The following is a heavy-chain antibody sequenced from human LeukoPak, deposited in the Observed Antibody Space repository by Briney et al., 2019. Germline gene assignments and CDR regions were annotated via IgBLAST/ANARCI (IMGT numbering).Heavy chain of an antibody. J-gene: IGHJ3*02. CDR3: ARQGRTYYYDSSGYPRAFDI. CDR1: GGSFSGYY. CDR2: INHSGST. D-gene: IGHD3-22*01. V-gene: IGHV4-34*01. Sequence: SETLSLTCAVYGGSFSGYYWSWIRQPPGKGLEWIGEINHSGSTNYNPSLKSRVTISVDTSKNQFSLKLSSVTAADTAVYYCARQGRTYYYDSSGYPRAFDIWGQGTMVTVSS.